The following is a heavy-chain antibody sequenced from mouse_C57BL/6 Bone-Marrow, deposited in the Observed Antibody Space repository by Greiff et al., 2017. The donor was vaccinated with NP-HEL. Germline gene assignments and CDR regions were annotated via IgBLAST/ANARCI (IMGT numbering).Heavy chain of an antibody. CDR2: IDPSDSYT. CDR1: GYTFTSYW. J-gene: IGHJ1*03. D-gene: IGHD1-1*01. Sequence: QVQLQQPGAELVKPGASVKLSCKASGYTFTSYWMQWVKQRPGQGLEWIGEIDPSDSYTNYNQKFKGKATLTVDTSSSTAYMQLSSLTSEDSAVYYCARRALDYYGSYWYFVVWGTGTTVTVSS. CDR3: ARRALDYYGSYWYFVV. V-gene: IGHV1-50*01.